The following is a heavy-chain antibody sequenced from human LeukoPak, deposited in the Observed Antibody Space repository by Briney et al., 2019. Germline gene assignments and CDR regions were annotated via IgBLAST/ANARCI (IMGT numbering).Heavy chain of an antibody. Sequence: GGSLRLSCAASGFAFDTYGMTWARQAPGKGLEWGSSISGSGYNTYYADSVKGRFTISRDNSKNTLYLQMNSLRAEDTAIYYCATSTTSFAYWGQGTLGTVSS. CDR3: ATSTTSFAY. CDR2: ISGSGYNT. V-gene: IGHV3-23*01. J-gene: IGHJ4*02. CDR1: GFAFDTYG.